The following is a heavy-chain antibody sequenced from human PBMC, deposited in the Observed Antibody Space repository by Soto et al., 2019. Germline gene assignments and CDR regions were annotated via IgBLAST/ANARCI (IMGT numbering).Heavy chain of an antibody. CDR1: GFSVSSNY. Sequence: EVQLVESGGGLIQPGGSLRLSCAASGFSVSSNYMSWVRQAPGKGLEWISAIFSPGTTYYVDSVKGRFTISRDNSKNTVYLQMNSLRAEDTAVYYCVRDQGIPVTAWGQGTLVTVSS. CDR3: VRDQGIPVTA. J-gene: IGHJ4*02. D-gene: IGHD6-19*01. CDR2: IFSPGTT. V-gene: IGHV3-53*01.